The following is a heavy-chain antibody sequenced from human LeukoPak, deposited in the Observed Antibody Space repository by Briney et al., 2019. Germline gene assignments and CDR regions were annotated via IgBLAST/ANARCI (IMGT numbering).Heavy chain of an antibody. J-gene: IGHJ4*02. D-gene: IGHD6-19*01. V-gene: IGHV3-21*01. CDR2: ISSSSSYI. CDR3: ARGGSGWSYYFDY. CDR1: GFTFSSYS. Sequence: GGSLRLSCAASGFTFSSYSMNWVRQAPGKGLEWVSSISSSSSYIYYADSVKGRFTISRDNAKNSLYLQMNSLRAEDTAVYYCARGGSGWSYYFDYWGQGTLVTVSS.